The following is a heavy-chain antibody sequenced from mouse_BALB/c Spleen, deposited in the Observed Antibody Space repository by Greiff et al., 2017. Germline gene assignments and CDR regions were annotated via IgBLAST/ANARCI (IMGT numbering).Heavy chain of an antibody. V-gene: IGHV5-12-2*01. CDR2: ISNGGGST. Sequence: EVQRVESGGGLVQPGGSLKLSCAASGFTFSSYTMSWVRQTPEKRLEWVAYISNGGGSTYYPDTVKGRFTISRDNAKNTLYLQMSSLKSEDTAMYYCARHVGYGAMDYWGQGTSVTVSS. CDR1: GFTFSSYT. J-gene: IGHJ4*01. D-gene: IGHD2-14*01. CDR3: ARHVGYGAMDY.